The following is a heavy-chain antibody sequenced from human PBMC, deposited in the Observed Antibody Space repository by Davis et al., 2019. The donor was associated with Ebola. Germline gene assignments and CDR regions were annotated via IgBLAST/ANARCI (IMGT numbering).Heavy chain of an antibody. CDR1: DVSVGSYF. V-gene: IGHV4-59*02. CDR3: ARGGQGLCDQTPCFFDW. CDR2: MHFTGSS. J-gene: IGHJ4*02. Sequence: MPSETLSLTCTVSDVSVGSYFWSWIRQLPGKGLEWIGYMHFTGSSKYNPTLNSRVAISIDSSKNQFSLSLSSVTAADTAVYFCARGGQGLCDQTPCFFDWWGQGILVTVSS. D-gene: IGHD2-15*01.